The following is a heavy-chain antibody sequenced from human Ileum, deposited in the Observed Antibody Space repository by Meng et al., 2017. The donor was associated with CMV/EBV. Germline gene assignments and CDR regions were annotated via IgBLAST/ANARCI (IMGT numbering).Heavy chain of an antibody. D-gene: IGHD2-21*01. CDR2: IRYDGTNK. CDR3: ARANAPSPYCGGDCYIEY. CDR1: GFIFSTYG. Sequence: GESLKISCVASGFIFSTYGMHWVRQAPGKGLEWVAFIRYDGTNKYYADSVKGRFTISRDNSKNTVSLQMNSLRADDTAVYYCARANAPSPYCGGDCYIEYWGQGMLVTVSS. J-gene: IGHJ4*02. V-gene: IGHV3-30*02.